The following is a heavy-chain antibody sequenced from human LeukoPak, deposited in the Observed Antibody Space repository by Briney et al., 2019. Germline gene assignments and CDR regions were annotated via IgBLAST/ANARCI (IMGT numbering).Heavy chain of an antibody. J-gene: IGHJ4*02. CDR1: GLTFSGFA. CDR3: ARGSPPDY. CDR2: TSYDGSNK. V-gene: IGHV3-30-3*01. Sequence: GKSLRLSCAASGLTFSGFAMYWVRQAPGKGLEGVAVTSYDGSNKNYADSVKGRFTISRDKSKNTLYLQMNSLRIEDTAVYYCARGSPPDYWGQGTLVTVSS.